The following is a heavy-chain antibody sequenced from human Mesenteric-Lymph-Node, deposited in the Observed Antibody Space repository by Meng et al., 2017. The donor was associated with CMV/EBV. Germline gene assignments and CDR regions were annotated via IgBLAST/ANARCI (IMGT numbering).Heavy chain of an antibody. CDR2: IYHTGST. J-gene: IGHJ4*02. D-gene: IGHD2-15*01. Sequence: GSLRPSCTVSGGSISSPNWWSWVRQPPGKGLEWIGEIYHTGSTDYNPSLKSRVTISLDKSKNQFSLKLRSVTAADTAVYYCARGGSQLSFDYWGQGTLVTVSS. V-gene: IGHV4-4*02. CDR1: GGSISSPNW. CDR3: ARGGSQLSFDY.